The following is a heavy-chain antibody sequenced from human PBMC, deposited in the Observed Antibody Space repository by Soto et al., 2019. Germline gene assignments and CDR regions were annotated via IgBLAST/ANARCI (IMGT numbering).Heavy chain of an antibody. J-gene: IGHJ5*02. D-gene: IGHD2-2*01. CDR2: INHGGSI. CDR3: ARVRQYFSRTNCFQDP. Sequence: SETLSLTCAVSGDSIISTNWWHWVRQSPDKGLEWNGEINHGGSINYNPSLKSRVTISMDKSRNQFSLKLNSVTAADTAVYYCARVRQYFSRTNCFQDPRGQGSLRTLSS. V-gene: IGHV4-4*02. CDR1: GDSIISTNW.